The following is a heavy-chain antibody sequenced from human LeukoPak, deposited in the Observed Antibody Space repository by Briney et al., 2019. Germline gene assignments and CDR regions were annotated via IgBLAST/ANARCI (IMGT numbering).Heavy chain of an antibody. V-gene: IGHV4-30-4*01. J-gene: IGHJ3*02. D-gene: IGHD3-22*01. CDR3: ARVGGHTYDSSGYYYGSSAFDI. Sequence: SETLSLTCTVSGGSINSGDYYWSWIRQPPGKGLEWVGYIYYTGSIYYNPSLKSRLTISVDTSKNQFSLKLSSVTAADTAVYYCARVGGHTYDSSGYYYGSSAFDIWGQGTMVTVSS. CDR1: GGSINSGDYY. CDR2: IYYTGSI.